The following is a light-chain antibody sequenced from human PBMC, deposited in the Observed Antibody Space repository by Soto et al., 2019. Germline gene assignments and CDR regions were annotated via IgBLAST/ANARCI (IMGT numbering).Light chain of an antibody. CDR3: QQSYTTPIN. Sequence: DIQMTQSPSSLSASVGGRVTITCRASQSISNYLNWYQQKPGKAPELLIYAASSLQSGVPSRFSGSGSGTDFTLTISSLQPEDFATYYCQQSYTTPINFGPGTKVDIK. CDR1: QSISNY. CDR2: AAS. J-gene: IGKJ3*01. V-gene: IGKV1-39*01.